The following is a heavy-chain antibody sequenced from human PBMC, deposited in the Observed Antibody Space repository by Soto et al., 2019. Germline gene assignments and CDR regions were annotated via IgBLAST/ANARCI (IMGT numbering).Heavy chain of an antibody. CDR2: IYHSGST. D-gene: IGHD3-10*01. J-gene: IGHJ6*02. CDR1: GGSISSGGYS. V-gene: IGHV4-30-2*01. CDR3: ARDRWTSAIYYGSGSWGMDV. Sequence: TLSLTCAVSGGSISSGGYSWSWIRQPPGKGLEWIGYIYHSGSTYYNPSLKSRVTISVDRSKNQFSLKLSSVTAADTAVYYCARDRWTSAIYYGSGSWGMDVWGQGTTVTASS.